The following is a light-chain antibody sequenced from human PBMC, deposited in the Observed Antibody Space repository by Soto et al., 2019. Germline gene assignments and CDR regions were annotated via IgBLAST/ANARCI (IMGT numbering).Light chain of an antibody. CDR2: EVS. CDR3: NSYAGSSSFV. J-gene: IGLJ3*02. Sequence: QSALTQPPSASGSPGQSVTISCTGTSSDVGGYNYVSWYQQHPGKAPKLMIYEVSKRPSGVPDRFSGSKSANTASLTVSGLQAEDEADYYCNSYAGSSSFVFGGGTKVTVL. CDR1: SSDVGGYNY. V-gene: IGLV2-8*01.